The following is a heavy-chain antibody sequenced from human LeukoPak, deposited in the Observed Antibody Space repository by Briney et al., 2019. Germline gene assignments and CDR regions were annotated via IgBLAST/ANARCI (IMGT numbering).Heavy chain of an antibody. J-gene: IGHJ4*02. D-gene: IGHD5-18*01. CDR1: GYGFINHW. Sequence: GESLKISCKGSGYGFINHWIGWVRQMPGKGLEWMGVIYPGDSDTTYSPSFQGQVTISADRSISTAYLQWSSLKASDTAMYYCARHYGAAMSKTLDYWGQGTLVTVSS. CDR2: IYPGDSDT. V-gene: IGHV5-51*01. CDR3: ARHYGAAMSKTLDY.